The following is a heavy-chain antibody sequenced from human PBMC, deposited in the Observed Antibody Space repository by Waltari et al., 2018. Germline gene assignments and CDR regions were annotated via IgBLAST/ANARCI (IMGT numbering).Heavy chain of an antibody. Sequence: DVQLVESGGGLVQPGGSLSLSCAASGFTFSSYAMSWVRQAPGKGLGGVSAISGSGYSTYYADSMKGRFTISRDNSKNTLYLQMNSLRAEDTAVYYCAKGRVFNCQAAFDIWGQGTMVTVSS. CDR2: ISGSGYST. CDR3: AKGRVFNCQAAFDI. V-gene: IGHV3-23*04. CDR1: GFTFSSYA. J-gene: IGHJ3*02. D-gene: IGHD1-20*01.